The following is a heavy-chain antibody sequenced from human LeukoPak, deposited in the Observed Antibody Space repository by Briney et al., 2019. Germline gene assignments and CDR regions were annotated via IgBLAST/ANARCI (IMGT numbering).Heavy chain of an antibody. V-gene: IGHV4-39*01. CDR3: ARHVKGHSSSSGAGYMDV. D-gene: IGHD6-6*01. CDR2: SYYSGST. J-gene: IGHJ6*03. Sequence: PLETLSLTCTVSGGSISSSSYYWGWIRQPPGKGLEWIRSSYYSGSTYYNPSLKSRVTISVDTSKNQFSLKLSSVTAADTAVYYCARHVKGHSSSSGAGYMDVWGKGTTVTVSS. CDR1: GGSISSSSYY.